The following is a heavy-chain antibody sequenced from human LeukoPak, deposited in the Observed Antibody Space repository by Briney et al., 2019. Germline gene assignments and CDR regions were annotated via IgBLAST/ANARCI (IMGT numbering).Heavy chain of an antibody. V-gene: IGHV1-46*01. Sequence: ASVKVSCKASGYTFTSNYIHWVRQAPGQGLEWMGMIYPRDGSTSYAQKFQGRVTVTRDTSTSTVHMELSGLRSEDTAVYYCVRDQEGFDYWGQGTLVTVSS. J-gene: IGHJ4*02. CDR2: IYPRDGST. CDR1: GYTFTSNY. CDR3: VRDQEGFDY.